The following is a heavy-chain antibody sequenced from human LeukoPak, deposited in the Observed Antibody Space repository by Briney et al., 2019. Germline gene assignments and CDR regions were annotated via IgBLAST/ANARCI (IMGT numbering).Heavy chain of an antibody. J-gene: IGHJ4*02. Sequence: ASVKVSCKASGYTFTGYYMHWVRQAPGQGLEWMGWINPNSGGTNYAQKFQGRVTMTRDTSISTAYMELSRLRSDDTAVYYCARARYDYVWGSHWGQRTLVTVSS. V-gene: IGHV1-2*02. CDR1: GYTFTGYY. D-gene: IGHD3-16*01. CDR3: ARARYDYVWGSH. CDR2: INPNSGGT.